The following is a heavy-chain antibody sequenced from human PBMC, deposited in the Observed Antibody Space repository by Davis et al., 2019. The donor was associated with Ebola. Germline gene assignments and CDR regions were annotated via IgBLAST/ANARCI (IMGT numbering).Heavy chain of an antibody. CDR1: GYTFTSYG. J-gene: IGHJ4*02. Sequence: SVKVSCKASGYTFTSYGISWVRQAPGQGLEWMGGIIPIFGTANYAQKFQGRVTMTADESTGTAYMELRSLTSADTAIYYCAKEAMDVWGPGSLVTVSS. CDR3: AKEAMDV. V-gene: IGHV1-69*13. CDR2: IIPIFGTA. D-gene: IGHD5-18*01.